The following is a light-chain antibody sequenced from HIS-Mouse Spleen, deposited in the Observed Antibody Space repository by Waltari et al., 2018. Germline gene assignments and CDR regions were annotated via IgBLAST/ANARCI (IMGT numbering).Light chain of an antibody. CDR2: QAS. J-gene: IGLJ2*01. V-gene: IGLV3-1*01. Sequence: SYELTQPPSVSVSPGQTASITSSGDKLGDKYACWYQQKPGQSPLLVIYQASKRPSGIPERFSGSNSGNTATLTISGTQAMDEADYYCQAWDSSTDVVFGGGTKLTVL. CDR3: QAWDSSTDVV. CDR1: KLGDKY.